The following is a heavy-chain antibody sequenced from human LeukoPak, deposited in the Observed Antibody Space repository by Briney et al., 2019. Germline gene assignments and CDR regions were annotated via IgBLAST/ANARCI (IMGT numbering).Heavy chain of an antibody. CDR2: IYYRSKWSN. V-gene: IGHV6-1*01. Sequence: SQTLSLTCAISGDSVFSKSVWNWIRQSPSRGLEWLGRIYYRSKWSNNYAVSVKSRITINPDTSKNQFSLQLSSVTAEDTAVYYCARGDQNFDYWGQGTLVTVSS. J-gene: IGHJ4*02. D-gene: IGHD5-24*01. CDR3: ARGDQNFDY. CDR1: GDSVFSKSV.